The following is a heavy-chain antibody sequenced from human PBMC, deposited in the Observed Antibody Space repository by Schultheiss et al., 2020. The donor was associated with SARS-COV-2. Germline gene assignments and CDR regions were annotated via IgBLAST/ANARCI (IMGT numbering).Heavy chain of an antibody. CDR1: GYSISSGYY. Sequence: SETLSLTCAVSGYSISSGYYWGWIRQPPGKGLEWIGSIYHSGSTYYNPSLKSRVTISVDTSKNQFSLKLSSVTAADTAVYYCASGPHVDTAMPFDYWGQGTLVTVCS. J-gene: IGHJ4*02. V-gene: IGHV4-38-2*01. CDR2: IYHSGST. CDR3: ASGPHVDTAMPFDY. D-gene: IGHD5-18*01.